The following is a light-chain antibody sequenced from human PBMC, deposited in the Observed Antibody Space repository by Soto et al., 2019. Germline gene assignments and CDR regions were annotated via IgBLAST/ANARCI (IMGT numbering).Light chain of an antibody. CDR3: CSYTGSNNFLVL. Sequence: QSVLTQPASVSGSPGQSITISCAGTSANLVSWYQQHPGKAPKLMIYEDARRPSGVSNRFSGSKSANTASLTISGLQDEDEADYYCCSYTGSNNFLVLFGGGTKLTVL. CDR1: SANL. V-gene: IGLV2-23*01. J-gene: IGLJ3*02. CDR2: EDA.